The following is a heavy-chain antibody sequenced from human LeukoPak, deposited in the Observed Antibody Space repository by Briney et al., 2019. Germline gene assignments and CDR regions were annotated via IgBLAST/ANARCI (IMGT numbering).Heavy chain of an antibody. Sequence: PSETLSLTCTVSGGSISSYYWSWIRQPPGKGLEWIGYIYYSGSTNYNPSLKSRVTISVDTSKNQFSLKLSSVTAADTAVYYCARRRGGYSGYEDYWGQGTLVTVSS. D-gene: IGHD5-12*01. CDR3: ARRRGGYSGYEDY. J-gene: IGHJ4*02. CDR2: IYYSGST. CDR1: GGSISSYY. V-gene: IGHV4-59*08.